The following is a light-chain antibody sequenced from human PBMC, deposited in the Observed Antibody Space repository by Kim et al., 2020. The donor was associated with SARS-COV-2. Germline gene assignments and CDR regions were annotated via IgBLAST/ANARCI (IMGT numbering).Light chain of an antibody. CDR3: QQRSNRRYT. CDR1: QSVSSY. Sequence: EIVLTQSPATLSLSPGERATLSCRASQSVSSYLAWYQQKPGQAPRLLIYDASNRATGIPARFSGSGSGTDFTLTISSLEPEDFAVYYCQQRSNRRYTFGQGTKLEI. V-gene: IGKV3-11*01. J-gene: IGKJ2*01. CDR2: DAS.